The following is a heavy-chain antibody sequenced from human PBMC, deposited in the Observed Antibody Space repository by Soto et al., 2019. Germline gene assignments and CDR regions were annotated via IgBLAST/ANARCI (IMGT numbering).Heavy chain of an antibody. CDR1: GYTFTSYA. D-gene: IGHD3-9*01. CDR2: INAGNGNT. V-gene: IGHV1-3*01. J-gene: IGHJ6*02. Sequence: QVQLVQSGAEVKKPGASVKVSCKASGYTFTSYAMHWVRQAPGQRLEWMGWINAGNGNTKYSQKFQGRVTITRDTSASTAYIELSSLRSEDTAVYYCARTDYDILTGPNYYGMDVWGQGTTVTVSS. CDR3: ARTDYDILTGPNYYGMDV.